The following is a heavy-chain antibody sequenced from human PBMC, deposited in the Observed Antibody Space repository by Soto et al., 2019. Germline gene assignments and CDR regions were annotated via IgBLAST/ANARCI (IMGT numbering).Heavy chain of an antibody. D-gene: IGHD3-10*01. CDR2: IYYSGST. Sequence: SETLSLTCTVSGGSVSSGSYYWSWIRQPPGKGLEWIGYIYYSGSTNYNPSLKSRVTISVDTSKNQFSLKPSSVTAADTAVYYCARGIITMVRGVIDWFDPWGQGTLVTVSS. CDR3: ARGIITMVRGVIDWFDP. CDR1: GGSVSSGSYY. V-gene: IGHV4-61*01. J-gene: IGHJ5*02.